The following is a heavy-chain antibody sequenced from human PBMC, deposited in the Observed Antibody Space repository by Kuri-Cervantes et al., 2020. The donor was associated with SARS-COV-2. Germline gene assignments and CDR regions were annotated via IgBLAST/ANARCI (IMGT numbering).Heavy chain of an antibody. CDR3: ATMGATTSNYYYGLDV. CDR2: ISGGSSTM. V-gene: IGHV3-48*02. J-gene: IGHJ6*02. CDR1: GFTFSSCS. Sequence: GGSLRLSCAASGFTFSSCSMNWIRQAPGKGLEWVAYISGGSSTMHYADSVKGRFTISRDNAKNSLYLQMNSLRHEDTAVYYCATMGATTSNYYYGLDVWGHGNTVNVSS. D-gene: IGHD1-26*01.